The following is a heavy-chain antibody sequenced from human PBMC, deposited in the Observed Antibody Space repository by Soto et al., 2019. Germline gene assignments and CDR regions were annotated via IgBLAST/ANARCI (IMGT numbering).Heavy chain of an antibody. Sequence: PSETLSLTWSVSGGSIGSFYWRWIRQPPGKGLEWIGYIYYSGSTNYNPSLKSRVTISVDTSKNQFSLKLSSVTAADTAVYYCGRQAYYDSSGYDGWFDPWGQGTLVTVSS. CDR3: GRQAYYDSSGYDGWFDP. V-gene: IGHV4-59*08. J-gene: IGHJ5*02. D-gene: IGHD3-22*01. CDR1: GGSIGSFY. CDR2: IYYSGST.